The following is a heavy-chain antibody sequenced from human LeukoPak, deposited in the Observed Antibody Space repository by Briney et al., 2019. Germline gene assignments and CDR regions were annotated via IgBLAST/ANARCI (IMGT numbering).Heavy chain of an antibody. Sequence: SQTLSLTCTVSGGSISSGGYYWSWIRQHPGKGLEWIGYIYYSGSTNYNPSLKSRVTISVDTSKNQFSLKLSSVTAADTAVYYCVRGLDYDILPYYYYMDVWGKGTTVTVSS. CDR1: GGSISSGGYY. V-gene: IGHV4-31*03. J-gene: IGHJ6*03. CDR2: IYYSGST. CDR3: VRGLDYDILPYYYYMDV. D-gene: IGHD3-9*01.